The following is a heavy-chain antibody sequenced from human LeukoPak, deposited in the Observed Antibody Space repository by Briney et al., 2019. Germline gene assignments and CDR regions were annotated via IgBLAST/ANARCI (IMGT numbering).Heavy chain of an antibody. CDR1: GESPNSYY. CDR2: IYESGTT. CDR3: ARDGGSRYFDL. D-gene: IGHD3-10*01. Sequence: PSETLSLTCAVYGESPNSYYWSWVRQPPGEGLEWIGEIYESGTTEYNPSLKSRVTISMVPSKQQFSLKLSSVTAADTAVYYCARDGGSRYFDLWGRGTLVTVSS. J-gene: IGHJ2*01. V-gene: IGHV4-34*01.